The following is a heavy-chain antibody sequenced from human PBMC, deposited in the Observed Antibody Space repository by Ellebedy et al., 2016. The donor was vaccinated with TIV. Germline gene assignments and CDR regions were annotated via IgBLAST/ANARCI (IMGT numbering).Heavy chain of an antibody. CDR3: ARHFRSHDYGDYVGY. CDR2: IYPGDSDT. D-gene: IGHD4-17*01. V-gene: IGHV5-51*01. Sequence: GESLKISXKGSGYSFTSYWIGWVRQMPGKGLEWMGIIYPGDSDTRYSPSFQGQVTISADKSISTAYLQWSSLKASDTAMYYCARHFRSHDYGDYVGYWGQGTLVTVSS. CDR1: GYSFTSYW. J-gene: IGHJ4*02.